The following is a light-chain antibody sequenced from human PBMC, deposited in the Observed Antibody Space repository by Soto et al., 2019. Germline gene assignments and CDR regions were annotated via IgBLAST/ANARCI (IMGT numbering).Light chain of an antibody. J-gene: IGKJ4*01. CDR2: AAS. V-gene: IGKV1-39*01. CDR3: QHLYSFPLS. CDR1: QSISSY. Sequence: IQMTQSPSSLSASVGDRVTITCRASQSISSYLNWYQQKPGKATKLLIYAASSLQSGVPSRFSGSGSGTDFALTISSLQPEDFATYYCQHLYSFPLSFGGGTKVDIK.